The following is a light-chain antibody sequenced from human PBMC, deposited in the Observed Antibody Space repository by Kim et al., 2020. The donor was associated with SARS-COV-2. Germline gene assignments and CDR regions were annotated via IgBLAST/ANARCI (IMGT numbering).Light chain of an antibody. Sequence: SVAPGQTASITCAGDKLGDKYACWYQQKPGQSPVLVIYQDSKRPSGIPERFSGSNSGNTATLTISGTQAMDEADYYCQAWDSSPVVFGGGTQLTVL. CDR2: QDS. J-gene: IGLJ2*01. CDR3: QAWDSSPVV. CDR1: KLGDKY. V-gene: IGLV3-1*01.